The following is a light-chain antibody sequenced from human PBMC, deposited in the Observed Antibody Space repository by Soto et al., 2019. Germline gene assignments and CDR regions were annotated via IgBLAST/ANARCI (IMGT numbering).Light chain of an antibody. Sequence: ETEVAQSRATLSGARGGSSSRSSRASQSISDTLAWYQQKPGQAPRLLIYSASRRATGFPGRFSGSGSGPHFTLTSSRLQSADPAVYYCQQYNHWPWTLGQGTKVDIK. CDR2: SAS. J-gene: IGKJ1*01. CDR3: QQYNHWPWT. CDR1: QSISDT. V-gene: IGKV3-15*01.